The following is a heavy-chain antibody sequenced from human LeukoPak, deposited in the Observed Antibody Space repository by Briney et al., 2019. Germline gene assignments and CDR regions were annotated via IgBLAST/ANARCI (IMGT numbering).Heavy chain of an antibody. V-gene: IGHV3-74*01. CDR1: GFTFSSYW. J-gene: IGHJ3*02. Sequence: SGGSLRLSCAASGFTFSSYWMHCVRQAPGKGLVWVSRINSDGSSTSYADSVKGRFTISRDNAKNTLYLQMNSLRAEDTAVYYCARGRAVVPAARKPHDAFDIWGQGTMVTVSS. CDR3: ARGRAVVPAARKPHDAFDI. D-gene: IGHD2-2*01. CDR2: INSDGSST.